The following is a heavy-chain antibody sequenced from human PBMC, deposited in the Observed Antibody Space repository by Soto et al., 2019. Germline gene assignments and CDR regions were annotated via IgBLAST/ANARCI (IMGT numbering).Heavy chain of an antibody. D-gene: IGHD3-9*01. CDR3: ARDQLRYFDWLAFYYYYGMDV. Sequence: ASVKVPCKASGYTFTSYGISWVRQAPGQGLEWMGWISAYNGNTNYAQKLKGRVTMTTDTSTSTAYMELRNLRSDDTAVYYCARDQLRYFDWLAFYYYYGMDVWGQGTTVTVSS. J-gene: IGHJ6*02. CDR2: ISAYNGNT. CDR1: GYTFTSYG. V-gene: IGHV1-18*01.